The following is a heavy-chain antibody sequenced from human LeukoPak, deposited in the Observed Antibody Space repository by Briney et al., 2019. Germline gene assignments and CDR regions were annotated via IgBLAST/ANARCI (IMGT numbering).Heavy chain of an antibody. CDR3: ARGPRGYSSNDY. D-gene: IGHD5-18*01. J-gene: IGHJ4*02. V-gene: IGHV4-34*01. Sequence: SETLSLTCTVSGGSISSYYWSWIRQPPGKGLEWIGEINHSGSTNYNPSLKSRVTISVDTSKNQFSLKLSSVTAADTAVYYCARGPRGYSSNDYWGQGTLVTVSS. CDR1: GGSISSYY. CDR2: INHSGST.